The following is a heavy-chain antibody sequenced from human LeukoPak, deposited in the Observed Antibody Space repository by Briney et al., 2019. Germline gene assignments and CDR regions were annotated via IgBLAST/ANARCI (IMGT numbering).Heavy chain of an antibody. V-gene: IGHV4-59*01. CDR1: GGSISSYY. Sequence: SETLSLTCTVSGGSISSYYWSWIRQPPGKGLEWIGYIHYSGSTNYNPSLKSRVTISVDTSKNQFSLKLSSVTAADTAVYYCARGVDTRSWYFDYWGQGTLVTVSS. CDR2: IHYSGST. D-gene: IGHD5-18*01. J-gene: IGHJ4*02. CDR3: ARGVDTRSWYFDY.